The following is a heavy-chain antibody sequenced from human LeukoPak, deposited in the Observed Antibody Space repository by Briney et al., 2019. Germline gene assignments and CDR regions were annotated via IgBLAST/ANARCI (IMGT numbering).Heavy chain of an antibody. CDR3: ARGVIGITMVRGVIIQDWFDP. Sequence: NPSQTLSLTCTVSGGSISSGGYYWSWIRQPPGKGLEWIGYIYHSGSTYYNPSLKSRVTISVDRSKNQFSLKLSSVTAADTAVYYCARGVIGITMVRGVIIQDWFDPWGQGTLVTVSS. CDR1: GGSISSGGYY. D-gene: IGHD3-10*01. CDR2: IYHSGST. J-gene: IGHJ5*02. V-gene: IGHV4-30-2*01.